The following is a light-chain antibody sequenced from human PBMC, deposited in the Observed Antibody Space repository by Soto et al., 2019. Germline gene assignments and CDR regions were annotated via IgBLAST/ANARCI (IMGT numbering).Light chain of an antibody. CDR2: DND. Sequence: QSVLTQPPSVSAAPVQQATISCSGSSSNIGDNYVSWYQHLPGTAPKLVVYDNDRRPSGIPGRFSGSKSGTSATLVITGLQTGDEADYYCGTWDDRLDGNYVFGTGTKLTVL. V-gene: IGLV1-51*01. CDR3: GTWDDRLDGNYV. J-gene: IGLJ1*01. CDR1: SSNIGDNY.